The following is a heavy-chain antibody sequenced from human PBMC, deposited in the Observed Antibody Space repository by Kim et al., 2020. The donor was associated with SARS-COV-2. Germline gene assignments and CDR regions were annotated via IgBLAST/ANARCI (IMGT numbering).Heavy chain of an antibody. D-gene: IGHD6-19*01. Sequence: YADSVKGRFTISRDNSKNTVYLQRNSLRAEDTAVYYWAKAVAGTDGMDVWGQGTTVTVSS. V-gene: IGHV3-33*06. CDR3: AKAVAGTDGMDV. J-gene: IGHJ6*02.